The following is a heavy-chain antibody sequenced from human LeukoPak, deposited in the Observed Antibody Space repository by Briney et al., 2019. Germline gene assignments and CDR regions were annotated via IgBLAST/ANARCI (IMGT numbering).Heavy chain of an antibody. CDR2: INWNGGST. CDR3: ARGPLFGEFKGFDP. J-gene: IGHJ5*01. CDR1: GFRLDDYG. Sequence: GGSLRLSCAASGFRLDDYGMSWVRQVPGKGLEWVSGINWNGGSTGYADSVRGRFIISRDNAKKSVYLQMNSLRAEDTAWYHCARGPLFGEFKGFDPWGQGILVTVSS. D-gene: IGHD3-10*01. V-gene: IGHV3-20*01.